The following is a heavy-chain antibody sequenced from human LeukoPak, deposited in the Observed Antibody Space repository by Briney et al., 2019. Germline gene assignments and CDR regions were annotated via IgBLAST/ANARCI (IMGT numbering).Heavy chain of an antibody. J-gene: IGHJ3*02. V-gene: IGHV4-34*01. CDR3: ARTTLRAFDI. CDR2: INHSGST. CDR1: GGSFSGYY. D-gene: IGHD1-1*01. Sequence: PSETLSLTCAVYGGSFSGYYWSWIRQPPGKGLEWIGEINHSGSTNYNPSLKSRVTISVDTSKNQFSLKLSSVTAADTAVYYCARTTLRAFDIWGQGTMVTVSS.